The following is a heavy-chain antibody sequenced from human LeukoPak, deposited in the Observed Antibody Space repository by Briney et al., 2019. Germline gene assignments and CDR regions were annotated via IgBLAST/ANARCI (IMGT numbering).Heavy chain of an antibody. J-gene: IGHJ4*02. Sequence: GGSLRLSCSTSGFTFGDYALTWVRQAPGKGLQWVSFIRSKTHGGTTDYAASVKGRFTISRDDSKSVAYLQMDSLKTEDTAVYYCTRATRISIFGVQYYFDYWGQGTLVTVSS. CDR3: TRATRISIFGVQYYFDY. D-gene: IGHD3-3*01. V-gene: IGHV3-49*04. CDR2: IRSKTHGGTT. CDR1: GFTFGDYA.